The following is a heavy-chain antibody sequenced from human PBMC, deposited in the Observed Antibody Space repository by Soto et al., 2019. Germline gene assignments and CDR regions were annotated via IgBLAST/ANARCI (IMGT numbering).Heavy chain of an antibody. V-gene: IGHV1-2*04. CDR3: VRDSPIGSTFSGYDGIDY. J-gene: IGHJ4*02. CDR1: GYTFTGYY. CDR2: INPNSGGT. D-gene: IGHD5-12*01. Sequence: ASVKVSCKTSGYTFTGYYMHWVRQAPGQGLEWMGWINPNSGGTNYAQKFQGWVTMTRDTSISTAYMELNSLRSEDTAVYYFVRDSPIGSTFSGYDGIDYWGQGTLVTVSS.